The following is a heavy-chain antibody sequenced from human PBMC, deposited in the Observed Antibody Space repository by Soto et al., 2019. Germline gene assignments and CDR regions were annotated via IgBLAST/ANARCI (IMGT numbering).Heavy chain of an antibody. J-gene: IGHJ4*02. CDR2: FSGSGGNR. V-gene: IGHV3-23*01. Sequence: PGGSLRLSCAASGFTFSSYAMSWVRQAPGKGLEWVSGFSGSGGNRYYADSVKGRFTISRDNSKNTLYLQMNSLRAEDTAVYYCAKDLYPNCSSTSCYAADYWGQGTLVTVSS. CDR3: AKDLYPNCSSTSCYAADY. D-gene: IGHD2-2*01. CDR1: GFTFSSYA.